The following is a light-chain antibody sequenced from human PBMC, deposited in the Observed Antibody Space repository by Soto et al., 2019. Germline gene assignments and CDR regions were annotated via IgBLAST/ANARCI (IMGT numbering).Light chain of an antibody. Sequence: EVVLTQSPGTLSLSPGERATLSCRASQSVNNNYVAWYQQKPGQAPRLLIFGSSVRATGIPDRFSGSGSGTDFTLTISRLEPEDFAVYYCQQYGSSPPYTFGQGTKLEIK. J-gene: IGKJ2*01. V-gene: IGKV3-20*01. CDR2: GSS. CDR1: QSVNNNY. CDR3: QQYGSSPPYT.